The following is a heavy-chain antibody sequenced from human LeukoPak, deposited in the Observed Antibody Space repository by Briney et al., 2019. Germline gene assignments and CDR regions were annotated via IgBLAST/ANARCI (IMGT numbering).Heavy chain of an antibody. CDR2: IHTSGST. V-gene: IGHV4-4*07. CDR3: ARDSRGSGWYGVRGFDY. J-gene: IGHJ4*02. CDR1: GVSISSYY. D-gene: IGHD6-19*01. Sequence: SETLSLTCTVSGVSISSYYWSWIRQPAGKGLEWIGRIHTSGSTNYNPSLKSRVTISVDKSKNQFSLKLSSVTAADTAVYYCARDSRGSGWYGVRGFDYWGQGTLVTVSS.